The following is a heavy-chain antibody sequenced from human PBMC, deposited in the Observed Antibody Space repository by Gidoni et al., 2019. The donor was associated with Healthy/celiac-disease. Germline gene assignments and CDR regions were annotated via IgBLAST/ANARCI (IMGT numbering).Heavy chain of an antibody. CDR2: INPSSGGT. CDR1: GYTFTGYY. J-gene: IGHJ3*02. Sequence: QVHLVQSGAEVTKPGASVKVSCKASGYTFTGYYIHWVRQAPGQGLEWMGWINPSSGGTNYAQKVQGRVTMTRDTSISTAYMGLSRLKSDDTAVYYCERGRMEAVGTDDALDIWGQGTKVTVSS. D-gene: IGHD6-13*01. CDR3: ERGRMEAVGTDDALDI. V-gene: IGHV1-2*02.